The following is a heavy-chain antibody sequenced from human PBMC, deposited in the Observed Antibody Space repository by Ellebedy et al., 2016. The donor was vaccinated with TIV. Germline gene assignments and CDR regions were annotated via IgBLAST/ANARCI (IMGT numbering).Heavy chain of an antibody. CDR1: GYTLTELS. CDR2: FDPEDGET. CDR3: VKDLEDGNYVRFFDL. D-gene: IGHD3-16*01. Sequence: AASVKVSCKVSGYTLTELSIHWVRQAPGKGLEWMGGFDPEDGETIYAQKVQGRVTMTEDTSTDTAYMELSSLRSEDTAVYYCVKDLEDGNYVRFFDLWGRGTLVTVSS. J-gene: IGHJ2*01. V-gene: IGHV1-24*01.